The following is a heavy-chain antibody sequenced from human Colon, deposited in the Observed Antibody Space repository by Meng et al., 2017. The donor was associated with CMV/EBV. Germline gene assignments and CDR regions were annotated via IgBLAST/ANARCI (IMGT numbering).Heavy chain of an antibody. CDR3: AKDYCGGDCRFYWYFDL. V-gene: IGHV3-23*03. CDR2: IYSGGSRT. J-gene: IGHJ2*01. CDR1: GFTFSSYA. D-gene: IGHD2-21*01. Sequence: GESLKISCAASGFTFSSYAMTWVRQAPGKGLEWVSVIYSGGSRTYYAESVKDRFTISRDDSKNTLYLQMNSLRAEDTAVYYCAKDYCGGDCRFYWYFDLWGRGTLVTVSS.